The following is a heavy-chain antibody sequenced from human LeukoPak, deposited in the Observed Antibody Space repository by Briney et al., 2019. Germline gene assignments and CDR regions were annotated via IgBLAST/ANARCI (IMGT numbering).Heavy chain of an antibody. CDR2: IYHSGST. CDR1: GYSISSGYC. J-gene: IGHJ6*03. V-gene: IGHV4-38-2*01. Sequence: SETLSLTCAVSGYSISSGYCWGWIRQPPGKGLERIGSIYHSGSTYYNPSLKSRVTISVDTSKNQFSLKLSSVTAADTAVYYCARGGDYLYYYYMDVWGKGTTVTVSS. D-gene: IGHD4-17*01. CDR3: ARGGDYLYYYYMDV.